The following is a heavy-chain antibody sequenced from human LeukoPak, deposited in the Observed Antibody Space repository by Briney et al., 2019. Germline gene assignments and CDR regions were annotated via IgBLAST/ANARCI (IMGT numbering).Heavy chain of an antibody. CDR3: ARDRIAVANVIDY. CDR1: GFTFSSYS. CDR2: ISSSSSHI. V-gene: IGHV3-21*01. Sequence: GGSLRLSCAASGFTFSSYSMNWGRQTPGKGLEWVSSISSSSSHIYYADSLKGRFTISRDNAKNSLYLQMNSLRAEDTAVYYCARDRIAVANVIDYWGQGTLVTVSS. J-gene: IGHJ4*02. D-gene: IGHD6-19*01.